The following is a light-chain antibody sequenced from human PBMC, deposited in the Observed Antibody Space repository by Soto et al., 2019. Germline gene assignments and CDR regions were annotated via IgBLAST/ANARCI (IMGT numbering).Light chain of an antibody. CDR3: LQYKNWPPLT. J-gene: IGKJ4*01. V-gene: IGKV3-15*01. CDR1: QSVSSN. CDR2: GTS. Sequence: EIVMTQSPATLSVSPGETATLSCRASQSVSSNLAWYQQKPGQAPSLLIYGTSTKATDIPPRFSGSGYGTEFTLTITSRQSEDFAVYYCLQYKNWPPLTFGGGTKVEIK.